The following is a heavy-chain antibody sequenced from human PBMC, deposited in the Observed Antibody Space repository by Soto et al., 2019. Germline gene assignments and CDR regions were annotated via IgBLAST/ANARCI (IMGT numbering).Heavy chain of an antibody. J-gene: IGHJ6*02. CDR1: GFTFSSFW. V-gene: IGHV3-7*03. CDR3: VRDGCDGNSCYIYGMDV. Sequence: GGSLRLSCAASGFTFSSFWMSWVRQAPGKGLEWVANIKGDGSAKNYLDSAKGRFTISRDNAKNSLYLQMSSLTAEDTAVYYCVRDGCDGNSCYIYGMDVWGQGTTVTVYS. D-gene: IGHD2-21*01. CDR2: IKGDGSAK.